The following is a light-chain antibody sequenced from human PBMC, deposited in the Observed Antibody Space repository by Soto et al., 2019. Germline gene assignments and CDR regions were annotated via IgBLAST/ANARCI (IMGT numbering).Light chain of an antibody. Sequence: EIVLTQSPATMSVSPGERATLSCRASQSVSTNLAWYQQKPGQPPRLLIYGAYTRATDIPARCSGSGSGTEFTLTIIGLQSEDFAVYYCQQYNNWPPYTFGQGTKLEIK. CDR3: QQYNNWPPYT. J-gene: IGKJ2*01. CDR1: QSVSTN. CDR2: GAY. V-gene: IGKV3-15*01.